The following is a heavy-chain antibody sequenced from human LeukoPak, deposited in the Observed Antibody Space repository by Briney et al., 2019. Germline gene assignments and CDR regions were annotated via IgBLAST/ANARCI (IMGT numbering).Heavy chain of an antibody. D-gene: IGHD6-19*01. CDR2: TYYRSKWYN. Sequence: SQTLSLTCGISGDSVSSNSAAWNWIRQSPSRGLEWLGRTYYRSKWYNDYAVSVTSRITINPDTSKSQFSLQLNSVTPEDTAVYYCARESQGYNSGWYNGYLDRWGQGTLVTVSS. CDR1: GDSVSSNSAA. J-gene: IGHJ4*02. V-gene: IGHV6-1*01. CDR3: ARESQGYNSGWYNGYLDR.